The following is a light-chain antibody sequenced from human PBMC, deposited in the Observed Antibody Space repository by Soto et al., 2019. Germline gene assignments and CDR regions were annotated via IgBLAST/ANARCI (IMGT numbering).Light chain of an antibody. CDR2: DAS. J-gene: IGKJ2*01. CDR3: QQYGSSPYT. Sequence: EIVVTQSPATLSLSPGERATLSCRASQSVSSSYLAWHQQKPGQAPRLLIYDASSRATGIPDRFSGSGSGTDFTLTISRLEPEDFAVYYCQQYGSSPYTFGQGTKLEIK. V-gene: IGKV3-20*01. CDR1: QSVSSSY.